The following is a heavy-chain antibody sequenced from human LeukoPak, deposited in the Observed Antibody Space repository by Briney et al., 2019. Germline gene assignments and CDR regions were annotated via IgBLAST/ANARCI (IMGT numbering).Heavy chain of an antibody. CDR1: GGSISSGDYY. Sequence: PSQTLSLTCTVPGGSISSGDYYWSWIRQPPGKGLEWIGYIYYSGSTYYNPSLKSRVTISVDTSKNQFSLKLSSVTAADTAVYYCAGEWSRYSGSYSSKWGQGTLVTVSS. CDR2: IYYSGST. J-gene: IGHJ4*02. D-gene: IGHD1-26*01. V-gene: IGHV4-30-4*08. CDR3: AGEWSRYSGSYSSK.